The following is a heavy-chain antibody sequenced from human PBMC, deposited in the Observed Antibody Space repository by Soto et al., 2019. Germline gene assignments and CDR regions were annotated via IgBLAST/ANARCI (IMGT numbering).Heavy chain of an antibody. V-gene: IGHV3-72*01. CDR3: VSLWSVTGSRDY. Sequence: EVQLVESGGGLVQPGGSLRLSCAVSGLTFSDHYMGWVRQAPGKGLDWVGRIRDRVHSYSTEYAASVTGRFTISRDDSRNALSLQMNSLKMEDKAVFYCVSLWSVTGSRDYWGRGTLVTVSS. CDR2: IRDRVHSYST. D-gene: IGHD1-1*01. CDR1: GLTFSDHY. J-gene: IGHJ4*02.